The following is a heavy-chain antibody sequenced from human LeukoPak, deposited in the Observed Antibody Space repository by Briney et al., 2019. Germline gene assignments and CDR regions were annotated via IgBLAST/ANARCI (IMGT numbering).Heavy chain of an antibody. CDR1: GGSISSSSYY. J-gene: IGHJ5*02. CDR3: AKSLYGSGSYYNWFDP. V-gene: IGHV4-39*01. D-gene: IGHD3-10*01. CDR2: IYYSGST. Sequence: SETLSLTCTVSGGSISSSSYYWGWIRQPPGKGLEWIGSIYYSGSTYYNPSLKSRVTVSVDTSKNQFSLKLSSVTAADTAVYYCAKSLYGSGSYYNWFDPWGQGTLVTVSS.